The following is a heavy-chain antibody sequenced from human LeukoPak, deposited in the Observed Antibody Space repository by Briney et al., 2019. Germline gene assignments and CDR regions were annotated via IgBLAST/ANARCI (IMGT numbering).Heavy chain of an antibody. V-gene: IGHV3-23*01. CDR1: GFTFSTYV. D-gene: IGHD3-3*01. J-gene: IGHJ4*02. CDR2: ISVGAEYI. CDR3: ASGPPFLKYFEY. Sequence: GGSLRLSCAASGFTFSTYVMNWFRQAPGKGLEWVSTISVGAEYIFYADSVKGRFSISRDDSNNALYLQMHSLRAEDTALYYCASGPPFLKYFEYWGQGTLVTVSS.